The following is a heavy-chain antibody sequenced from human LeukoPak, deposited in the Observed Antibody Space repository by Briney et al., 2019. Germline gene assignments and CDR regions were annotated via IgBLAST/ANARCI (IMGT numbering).Heavy chain of an antibody. D-gene: IGHD3-3*01. Sequence: ASVKVSCKVSGYTLTELSMHWVRQAPGKGLEWMGGFDPEDGETIYAQKFQGRVTITADESTSTAYMELSSLRSEDTAVYYCARGYYDFWSGPNPSYYYYYGMDVWGQGTTVTVSS. CDR3: ARGYYDFWSGPNPSYYYYYGMDV. J-gene: IGHJ6*02. V-gene: IGHV1-24*01. CDR1: GYTLTELS. CDR2: FDPEDGET.